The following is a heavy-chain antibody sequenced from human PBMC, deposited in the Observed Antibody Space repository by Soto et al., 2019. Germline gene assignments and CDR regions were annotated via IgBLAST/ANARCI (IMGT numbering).Heavy chain of an antibody. Sequence: GASVKVSCKASGGTFSSYTISWVRQAPGQGLEWMGRIIPILGIANYAQKFQGRVTITADKSTSTAYMELSSLRSEDTAVYYCASSYCSSTSCYGYYYYYMDVWGKGTTVTVSS. CDR3: ASSYCSSTSCYGYYYYYMDV. CDR2: IIPILGIA. V-gene: IGHV1-69*02. J-gene: IGHJ6*03. D-gene: IGHD2-2*01. CDR1: GGTFSSYT.